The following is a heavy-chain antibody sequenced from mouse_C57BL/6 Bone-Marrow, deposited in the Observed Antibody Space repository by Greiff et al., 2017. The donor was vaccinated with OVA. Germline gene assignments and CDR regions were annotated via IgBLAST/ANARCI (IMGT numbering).Heavy chain of an antibody. CDR3: VIVTEVVDYIDY. D-gene: IGHD1-1*01. CDR2: INPGSGGT. Sequence: QVQLKESGAELVRPGTSVKVSCKASGYAFTNYLIEWVKQRPGQGLEWIGVINPGSGGTTYNEKFKGKATLTADKSSSTAYMQLSSLTSEDSAVYFCVIVTEVVDYIDYWGQGTSVTVSS. J-gene: IGHJ2*02. CDR1: GYAFTNYL. V-gene: IGHV1-54*01.